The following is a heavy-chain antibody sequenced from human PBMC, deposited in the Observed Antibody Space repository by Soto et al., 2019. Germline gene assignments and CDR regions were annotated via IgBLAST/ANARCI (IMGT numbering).Heavy chain of an antibody. J-gene: IGHJ3*02. D-gene: IGHD3-10*01. Sequence: GGSLRLSCAASGFTFSSYDMHWVRQATGKGLEWVSAIGTAGDTYYPGSVKGRFTISRENAKNSLYLQMNSLRAEDTAVYYCALEGSEKNYDAFDIWGQGTMVTVSS. CDR1: GFTFSSYD. CDR2: IGTAGDT. V-gene: IGHV3-13*01. CDR3: ALEGSEKNYDAFDI.